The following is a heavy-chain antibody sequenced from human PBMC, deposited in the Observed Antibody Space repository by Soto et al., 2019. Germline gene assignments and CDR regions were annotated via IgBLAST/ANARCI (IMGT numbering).Heavy chain of an antibody. CDR3: ARMYYYDSRGFDY. D-gene: IGHD3-22*01. V-gene: IGHV4-34*01. J-gene: IGHJ4*02. Sequence: PSETLSLTCAADGGAFRGYYWSWIRQRQGKELEWIAEINHSGSTNYNPSLKSRVTISVDTSKNQFSLTLSSVTAADTAVYYCARMYYYDSRGFDYWGQGTLVTVS. CDR1: GGAFRGYY. CDR2: INHSGST.